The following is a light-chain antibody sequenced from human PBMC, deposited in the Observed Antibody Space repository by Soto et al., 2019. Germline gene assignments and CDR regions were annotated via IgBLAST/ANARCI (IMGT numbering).Light chain of an antibody. Sequence: EIVCTQSPATLSLSPGARATPSCRASQSINNYVAWYQQKPGQAPRLLIFDASNRATGIPVRFSGSGSGTDFTLTISSLEPEDFAVYYCQQRGTWERTFGPGTKVDIK. CDR1: QSINNY. CDR2: DAS. J-gene: IGKJ3*01. CDR3: QQRGTWERT. V-gene: IGKV3-11*01.